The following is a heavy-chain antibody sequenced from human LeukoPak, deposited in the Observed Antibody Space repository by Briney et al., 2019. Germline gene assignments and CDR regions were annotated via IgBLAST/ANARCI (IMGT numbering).Heavy chain of an antibody. Sequence: GGSLRLSCAASGFTFSNYWMHWDRQAPGKGLVWVSRINTDGSSTTYADSVKGRFTISRDNAKNTLYLQMNSLSAEDTAVYYCARGYSSSYRIDYWGQGTLVTVSS. D-gene: IGHD6-6*01. CDR2: INTDGSST. CDR1: GFTFSNYW. V-gene: IGHV3-74*01. CDR3: ARGYSSSYRIDY. J-gene: IGHJ4*02.